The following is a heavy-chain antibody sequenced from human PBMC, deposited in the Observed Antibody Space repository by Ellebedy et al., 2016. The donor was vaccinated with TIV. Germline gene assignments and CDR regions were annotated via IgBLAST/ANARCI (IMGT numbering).Heavy chain of an antibody. CDR3: TRVQYNSDWQPGAFDI. CDR1: GDSVSRNRAA. CDR2: TYYRSKWYN. Sequence: MPSETLSLTCAISGDSVSRNRAAWNWIRQSPSRGLEWLGRTYYRSKWYNDYAISVKSRITINPDTSKNQFSLQLNSVTPEDTAVYYCTRVQYNSDWQPGAFDIWGQGTMVTVSS. D-gene: IGHD6-19*01. J-gene: IGHJ3*02. V-gene: IGHV6-1*01.